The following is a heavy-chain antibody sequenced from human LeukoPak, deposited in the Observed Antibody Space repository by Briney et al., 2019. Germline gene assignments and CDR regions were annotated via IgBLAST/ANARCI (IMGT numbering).Heavy chain of an antibody. Sequence: GGSLRLSCAASGFTFSSYRMNWVRQAPGKGLEWVSYISSSTSTTHYADSVKGRFTISRDNSKNTLYLQMNSLRAEDTAVYYCARDLDGYNYIGYYYYYYGMDVWGQGTTVTVSS. CDR2: ISSSTSTT. D-gene: IGHD5-24*01. J-gene: IGHJ6*02. V-gene: IGHV3-48*01. CDR1: GFTFSSYR. CDR3: ARDLDGYNYIGYYYYYYGMDV.